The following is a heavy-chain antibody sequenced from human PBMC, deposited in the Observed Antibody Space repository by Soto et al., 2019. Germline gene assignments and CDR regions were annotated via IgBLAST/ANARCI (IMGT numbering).Heavy chain of an antibody. CDR2: IYHSGST. CDR1: GGSIGSYY. CDR3: ARSGAAGAGRNWFDP. D-gene: IGHD6-13*01. Sequence: QVQLQESGPGLVKPSETLSLTCTISGGSIGSYYWSWIRQPPGKGLEWSGNIYHSGSTNYNPSLKSRVTISVDTSKNQFALKLNSVTAADTAVYYCARSGAAGAGRNWFDPWGQGTLVTVSS. J-gene: IGHJ5*02. V-gene: IGHV4-59*01.